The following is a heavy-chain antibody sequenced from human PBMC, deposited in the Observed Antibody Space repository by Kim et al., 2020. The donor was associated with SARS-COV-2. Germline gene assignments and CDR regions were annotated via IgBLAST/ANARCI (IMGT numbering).Heavy chain of an antibody. Sequence: SVKVSCKASGGTFSSYAVSWVRQAPGQGLEWMGGIIPIFSTTNYAQKFQGRVTITADESTSTAYMELSILSSEDTAFFYCATESVYSYGRGVYFDPWGQ. CDR2: IIPIFSTT. J-gene: IGHJ4*02. V-gene: IGHV1-69*13. D-gene: IGHD5-18*01. CDR1: GGTFSSYA. CDR3: ATESVYSYGRGVYFDP.